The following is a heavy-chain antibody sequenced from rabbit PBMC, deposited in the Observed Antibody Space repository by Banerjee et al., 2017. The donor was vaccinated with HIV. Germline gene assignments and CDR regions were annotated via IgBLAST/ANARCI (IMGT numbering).Heavy chain of an antibody. Sequence: EQLVESGGGLVQPAGSLTLTCKASGFSFSDRDVMCWVRQAPGKGLKWIACINTATGKAVYASWAKGRFTISRDIDQNTLYLQLNSLTAADTATYFCVRNSGWGVSYFTLWGPGTLVTVS. CDR1: GFSFSDRDV. CDR3: VRNSGWGVSYFTL. CDR2: INTATGKA. J-gene: IGHJ4*01. V-gene: IGHV1S47*01. D-gene: IGHD4-1*01.